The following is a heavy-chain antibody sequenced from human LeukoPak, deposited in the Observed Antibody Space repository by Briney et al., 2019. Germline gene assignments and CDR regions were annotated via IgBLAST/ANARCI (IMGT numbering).Heavy chain of an antibody. CDR3: ARDGLEVPTAIYYMDV. CDR1: GYTFTGYY. CDR2: INPNSGGT. V-gene: IGHV1-2*02. Sequence: ASVTVSCKDSGYTFTGYYMHWVRQAPGQGLEWMGWINPNSGGTNYAQKFQGRVTMTRDPSISTAYMELSRLRSDDTAVYYCARDGLEVPTAIYYMDVWGKGTGVTVSS. J-gene: IGHJ6*03. D-gene: IGHD2-2*02.